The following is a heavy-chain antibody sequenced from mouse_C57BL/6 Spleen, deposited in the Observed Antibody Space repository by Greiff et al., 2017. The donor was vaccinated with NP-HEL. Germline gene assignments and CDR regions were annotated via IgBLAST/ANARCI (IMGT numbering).Heavy chain of an antibody. CDR1: GFSFNTYA. J-gene: IGHJ4*01. CDR2: IRSKSNNYAT. CDR3: VRHDYDVLDY. Sequence: EVKLVESGGGLVQPKGSLKLSCAASGFSFNTYAMNWVRQAPGKGLEWVARIRSKSNNYATYYADSVKDRFTISRDDSESMLYLQMNNLKTEDTAMYYCVRHDYDVLDYWGQGTSVTVSS. V-gene: IGHV10-1*01.